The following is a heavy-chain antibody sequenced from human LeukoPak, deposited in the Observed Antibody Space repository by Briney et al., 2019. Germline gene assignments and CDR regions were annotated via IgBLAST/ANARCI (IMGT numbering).Heavy chain of an antibody. CDR3: ARGAVTTGKDY. D-gene: IGHD4-17*01. J-gene: IGHJ4*02. Sequence: KSGGSLRLSCAASGFTFSGYNMNWVRQAPGKGLEWVSSISSSSSYIYYADSVKGRFTISRDNAKNSLYLQMNSLRAEDTAVYYCARGAVTTGKDYWGQGTLVTVSS. V-gene: IGHV3-21*01. CDR1: GFTFSGYN. CDR2: ISSSSSYI.